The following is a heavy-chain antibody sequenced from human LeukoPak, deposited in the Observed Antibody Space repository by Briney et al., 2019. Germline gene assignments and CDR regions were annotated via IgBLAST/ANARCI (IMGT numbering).Heavy chain of an antibody. CDR2: ISSSGSTI. D-gene: IGHD6-19*01. J-gene: IGHJ4*02. CDR3: ARGRQQGIPLAGFDH. V-gene: IGHV3-11*01. Sequence: GGSLRLSCAASGFTFSDYYMSWIRQAPGKGLEWVSYISSSGSTIYYADTVKGRITISRDNAKNSLYLQMNSLRAEDTAVYYCARGRQQGIPLAGFDHWAQGPLVPVSS. CDR1: GFTFSDYY.